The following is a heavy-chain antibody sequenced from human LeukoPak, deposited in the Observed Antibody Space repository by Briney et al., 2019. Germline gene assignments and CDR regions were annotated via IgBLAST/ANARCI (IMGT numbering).Heavy chain of an antibody. J-gene: IGHJ4*02. CDR1: GFTFTSYT. CDR2: ISYDGSNK. CDR3: ARGTPAAGVY. Sequence: GGSLRLSCAASGFTFTSYTLHWVRQAPGKGLGWVAVISYDGSNKYYADSVKGRFTISRDNSKNTLYLQMNSLRAEDTAVYYCARGTPAAGVYWGQGTQVTVSS. V-gene: IGHV3-30*01. D-gene: IGHD6-13*01.